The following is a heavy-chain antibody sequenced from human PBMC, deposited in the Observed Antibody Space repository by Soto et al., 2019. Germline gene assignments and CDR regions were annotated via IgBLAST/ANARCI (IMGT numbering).Heavy chain of an antibody. CDR3: ARGGCSSTSCYRNYYYYYYGMDV. D-gene: IGHD2-2*01. V-gene: IGHV4-34*01. Sequence: SETLSLTCAVYGGSFSGYYWSWIRQPPGKGLEWIGEINHSGSTNYNPSLKSRVTISVDTSKNQFSLKLSSVAAADTAVYYCARGGCSSTSCYRNYYYYYYGMDVWGQGTTVTVS. J-gene: IGHJ6*02. CDR2: INHSGST. CDR1: GGSFSGYY.